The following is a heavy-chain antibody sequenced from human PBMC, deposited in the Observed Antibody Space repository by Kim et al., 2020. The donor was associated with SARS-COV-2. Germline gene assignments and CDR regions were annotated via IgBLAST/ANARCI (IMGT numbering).Heavy chain of an antibody. CDR1: GYRFTTYW. D-gene: IGHD6-13*01. Sequence: GESLKISCKGSGYRFTTYWIGWVRQMPGKGLEWMGIIYPGDSDTRYSPSFQGQVTISADKSISTAYLQWGSLKASDTAMYYCARLDSNSLTTHFDYWGQGTLVTVSS. J-gene: IGHJ4*02. CDR2: IYPGDSDT. CDR3: ARLDSNSLTTHFDY. V-gene: IGHV5-51*01.